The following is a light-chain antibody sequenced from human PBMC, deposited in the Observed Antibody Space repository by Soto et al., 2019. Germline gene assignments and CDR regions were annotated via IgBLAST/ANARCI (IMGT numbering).Light chain of an antibody. V-gene: IGKV3-11*01. Sequence: EIVLTQSPATLSLSPGERATLSCRASQSVSSYLAWYQQKPGQAPRLLIYDASNRATGIPARFSGSGSGTDVTLTISSLEREEFAVYYCQQRSNWPRFTFGGGTKVEIK. CDR3: QQRSNWPRFT. CDR1: QSVSSY. CDR2: DAS. J-gene: IGKJ4*01.